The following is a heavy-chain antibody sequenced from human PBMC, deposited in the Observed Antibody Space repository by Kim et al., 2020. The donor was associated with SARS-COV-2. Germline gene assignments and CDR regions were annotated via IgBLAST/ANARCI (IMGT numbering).Heavy chain of an antibody. CDR2: ISGSGGST. CDR1: GFTFSSYA. V-gene: IGHV3-23*01. J-gene: IGHJ4*02. D-gene: IGHD6-13*01. CDR3: AKAGGCLYSSSWRDYFDY. Sequence: GGSLRLSCAASGFTFSSYAMSWVRQAPGKGLEWVSAISGSGGSTYYADSVKGRFTISRDNSKNTLYLQMNSLRAEDTAVYYCAKAGGCLYSSSWRDYFDYWGQGTLVTVSS.